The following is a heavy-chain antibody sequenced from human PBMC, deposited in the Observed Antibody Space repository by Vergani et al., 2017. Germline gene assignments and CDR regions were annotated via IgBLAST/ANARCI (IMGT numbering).Heavy chain of an antibody. CDR1: GFTFDDYV. CDR2: ISWNSGSI. J-gene: IGHJ1*01. CDR3: AKWVTLYCSSTSCYVYFQH. Sequence: EVQLVESGGGLVQPGRSLRLSCAASGFTFDDYVMHWVRPAPGKGLEWVSGISWNSGSIGYADSVKGRFTISRDNAKNSVSLQMNSLRAEDTALYCCAKWVTLYCSSTSCYVYFQHWGQGTLVTVSS. D-gene: IGHD2-2*01. V-gene: IGHV3-9*01.